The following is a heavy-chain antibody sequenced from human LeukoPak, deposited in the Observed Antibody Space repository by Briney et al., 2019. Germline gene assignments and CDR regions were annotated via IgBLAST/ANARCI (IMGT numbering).Heavy chain of an antibody. V-gene: IGHV3-49*04. CDR3: TRGQYRLDY. D-gene: IGHD5-18*01. CDR2: IRSKAYGGTT. CDR1: GFTFGDYA. Sequence: GGSLRLSCTASGFTFGDYAMSWVRQAPGEGLEWVGFIRSKAYGGTTEYAASVKGRFTISRDDSKSIAYLQMNSLKTEDTAVYHCTRGQYRLDYWGQGTLVTVSS. J-gene: IGHJ4*02.